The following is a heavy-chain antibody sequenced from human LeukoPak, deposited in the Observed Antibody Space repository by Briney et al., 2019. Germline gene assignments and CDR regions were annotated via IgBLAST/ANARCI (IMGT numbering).Heavy chain of an antibody. CDR2: ISHSGST. J-gene: IGHJ3*02. CDR1: GGSIRSYY. V-gene: IGHV4-59*01. Sequence: SQTLSLTCTVSGGSIRSYYWSWIRQPPGKGLEWIGHISHSGSTYYNPSLKSRVTISTDTSKTQFSLNLSSVTAADTAVYYRARDPGSPRDAFDIWGQGTMVTVSS. D-gene: IGHD6-13*01. CDR3: ARDPGSPRDAFDI.